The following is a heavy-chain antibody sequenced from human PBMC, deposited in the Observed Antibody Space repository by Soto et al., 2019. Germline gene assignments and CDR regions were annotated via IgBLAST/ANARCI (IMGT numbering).Heavy chain of an antibody. Sequence: QVQLVQSGAEVKKPGSSVKVSCKVSGDTFSRYAISWVRQAPGQGLEWMGGIIPIVGTTNYAQRSQGRVTITADESKSTAYMALISMRFADTAVYYCPRGGITDSGPYIYFGMDVWGQGTTVTVSS. CDR1: GDTFSRYA. CDR2: IIPIVGTT. CDR3: PRGGITDSGPYIYFGMDV. V-gene: IGHV1-69*12. D-gene: IGHD3-16*01. J-gene: IGHJ6*02.